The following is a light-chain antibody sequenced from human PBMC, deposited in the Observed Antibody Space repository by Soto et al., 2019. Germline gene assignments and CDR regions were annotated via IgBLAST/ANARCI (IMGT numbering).Light chain of an antibody. CDR2: GAS. Sequence: IVMTQSPATLSVSPGERATLSCRASQSVRSNLAWYQQKPGQAPRLLIYGASTRATGVPARFSGSGSGTEFTLTISSMQSEDFAVYYCQQYNNWPPYTFGLGTKLEIK. V-gene: IGKV3-15*01. J-gene: IGKJ2*01. CDR3: QQYNNWPPYT. CDR1: QSVRSN.